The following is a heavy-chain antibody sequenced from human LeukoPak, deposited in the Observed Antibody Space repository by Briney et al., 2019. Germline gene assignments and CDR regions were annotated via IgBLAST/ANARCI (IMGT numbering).Heavy chain of an antibody. Sequence: GASVKVSCKASGYTFTAYYIHWVRRAPGQGLEWMGWINPNSGGTNYAQKFQGRVTMTRDTSISTAYMELSRLRSDDTAVYYCARSSSSPAHANWFDPWGQGTLVTVSS. CDR2: INPNSGGT. CDR3: ARSSSSPAHANWFDP. D-gene: IGHD6-13*01. V-gene: IGHV1-2*02. J-gene: IGHJ5*02. CDR1: GYTFTAYY.